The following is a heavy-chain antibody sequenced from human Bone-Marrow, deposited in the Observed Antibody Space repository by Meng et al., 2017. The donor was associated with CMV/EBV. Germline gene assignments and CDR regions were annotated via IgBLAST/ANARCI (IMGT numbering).Heavy chain of an antibody. CDR3: AREVGRIVVVPAASGAFDI. V-gene: IGHV4-61*01. J-gene: IGHJ3*02. CDR2: IYYSGST. Sequence: SETLSLTCTVSGGSVSSGSYYWSWIRQPPGKGLEWIAYIYYSGSTNYNPSLKSRVTISVDTSKNQFSLKLSSVTAADTAVYYCAREVGRIVVVPAASGAFDIWGQGPMVTVSS. D-gene: IGHD2-2*01. CDR1: GGSVSSGSYY.